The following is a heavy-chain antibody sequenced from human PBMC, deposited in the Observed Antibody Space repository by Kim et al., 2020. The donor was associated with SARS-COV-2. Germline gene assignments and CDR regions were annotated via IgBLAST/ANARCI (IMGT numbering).Heavy chain of an antibody. J-gene: IGHJ4*02. CDR3: ARHVRNSLH. CDR2: ISYSGTT. Sequence: SETLSLTCTVSGGSVSSSSYYWGWIRQPPGKGLEWIGSISYSGTTYYNPSLKSRVTISVDSSKNQFSLRMTSVTAADTAVYYCARHVRNSLHWGQGTLVTVSS. CDR1: GGSVSSSSYY. V-gene: IGHV4-39*01. D-gene: IGHD2-8*01.